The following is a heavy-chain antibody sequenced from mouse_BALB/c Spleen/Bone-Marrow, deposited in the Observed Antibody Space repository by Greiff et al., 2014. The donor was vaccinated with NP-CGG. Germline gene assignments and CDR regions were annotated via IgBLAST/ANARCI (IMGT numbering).Heavy chain of an antibody. CDR1: GYTFTDYN. J-gene: IGHJ3*01. V-gene: IGHV1S29*02. CDR3: ARGNWDLAY. CDR2: IYPYSGGT. Sequence: EVQLQESGPELVRPGASVKISCKASGYTFTDYNIYWVKQSHGKSLEWIGYIYPYSGGTGYNQKFKSKATLTVDNSSTTAYMELRSLTSEDSAVYYCARGNWDLAYWGQGTLVTVST. D-gene: IGHD4-1*01.